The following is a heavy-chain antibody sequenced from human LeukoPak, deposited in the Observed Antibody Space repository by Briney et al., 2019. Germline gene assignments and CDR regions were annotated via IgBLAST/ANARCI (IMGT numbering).Heavy chain of an antibody. V-gene: IGHV1-18*01. CDR1: GYTFTSYG. Sequence: ASVKVSCKASGYTFTSYGISWVRQAPGQGLEWMGWISAYNGNTNYAQKLQGRVTMTTDTSTSTAYMELRSLRSDDTAVYYCARSNAIRSWYWFDPWGQGTLVTVSS. J-gene: IGHJ5*02. CDR2: ISAYNGNT. CDR3: ARSNAIRSWYWFDP. D-gene: IGHD6-13*01.